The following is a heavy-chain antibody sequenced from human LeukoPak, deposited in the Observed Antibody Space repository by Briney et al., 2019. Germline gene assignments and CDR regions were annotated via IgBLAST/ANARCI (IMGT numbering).Heavy chain of an antibody. D-gene: IGHD2-21*02. V-gene: IGHV3-7*01. CDR3: ARDATRGGDNDY. CDR2: INEDGSYK. CDR1: GFTFSSYW. J-gene: IGHJ4*02. Sequence: GGSLRLSCEASGFTFSSYWMSWVRQAPGKGLEWVANINEDGSYKYHADSVKGRLTISRDNAKNSLYLQMNSLRAEDTAVYYCARDATRGGDNDYWGQGTRVIVSS.